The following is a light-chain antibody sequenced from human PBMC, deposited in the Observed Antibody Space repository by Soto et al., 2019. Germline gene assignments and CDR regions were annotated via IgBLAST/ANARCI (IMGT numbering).Light chain of an antibody. CDR1: SSDVGSYNL. J-gene: IGLJ1*01. CDR3: CSYAGSSTFSFV. CDR2: EGS. V-gene: IGLV2-23*03. Sequence: QSVLTQPASVSGSPGQSITISCTGNSSDVGSYNLVSWYQQHPGKAPKLMIYEGSKRPSGVSNRFSGSKSGNTASLTISGLQAEDEADYYCCSYAGSSTFSFVFGTGTKVTVL.